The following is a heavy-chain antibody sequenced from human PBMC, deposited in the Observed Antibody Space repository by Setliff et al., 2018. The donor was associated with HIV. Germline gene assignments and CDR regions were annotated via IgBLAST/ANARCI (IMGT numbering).Heavy chain of an antibody. J-gene: IGHJ4*02. Sequence: SETLSLTCSVSGDSISGGSYFWGWIRQTPGKGLEWIGNIYYTGFAYYNPSLESRVTISLDTSKTHFSLNLTSVTDADTAVYFCTREGRGDPAMATTRIDFWGQGKLVTVPQ. CDR1: GDSISGGSYF. CDR2: IYYTGFA. CDR3: TREGRGDPAMATTRIDF. V-gene: IGHV4-39*02. D-gene: IGHD1-1*01.